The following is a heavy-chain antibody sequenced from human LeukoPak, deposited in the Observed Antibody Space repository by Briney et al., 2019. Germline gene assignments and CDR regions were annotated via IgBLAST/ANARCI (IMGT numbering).Heavy chain of an antibody. CDR2: IYYSGST. CDR1: GGSISSYY. D-gene: IGHD6-13*01. J-gene: IGHJ6*03. Sequence: SETLSLTCTVSGGSISSYYWSWIRQPPGKGLEWIGYIYYSGSTNYNPSLKSRVTISVDTSKNQFSLKLSSVTAADTAVYYCAREVYSSSPLELYYYYYYMDVWGKGTTVTVSS. V-gene: IGHV4-59*01. CDR3: AREVYSSSPLELYYYYYYMDV.